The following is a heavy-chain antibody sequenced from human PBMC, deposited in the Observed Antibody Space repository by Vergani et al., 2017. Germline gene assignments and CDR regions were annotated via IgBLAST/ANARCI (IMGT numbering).Heavy chain of an antibody. Sequence: EVQLVESGGGLVQPGGSLRLSCAASGFTFSSYWMSWVRQAPGKGLEWVANIKQDGSEKYYVDSVKGRFTISRDNAKNSLYLQMNSLRAEDTAVYYCARDPYDFLSGYREYYFDYWGQGTLVTVSS. CDR3: ARDPYDFLSGYREYYFDY. J-gene: IGHJ4*02. D-gene: IGHD3-3*01. CDR1: GFTFSSYW. V-gene: IGHV3-7*01. CDR2: IKQDGSEK.